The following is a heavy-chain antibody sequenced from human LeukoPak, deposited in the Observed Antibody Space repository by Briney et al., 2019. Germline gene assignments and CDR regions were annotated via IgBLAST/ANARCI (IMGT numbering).Heavy chain of an antibody. J-gene: IGHJ4*02. D-gene: IGHD2-2*01. Sequence: GGSLRLSCAASGFTFSSYSMNWVRQAPGKGLEWVSSISSSSSYIYYADSVKGRFTISRDNAKNSLYLQMNSLRAEDTAVYYCARVEGYCSSTSCPANYWGQGTLVTVSS. CDR1: GFTFSSYS. CDR3: ARVEGYCSSTSCPANY. V-gene: IGHV3-21*01. CDR2: ISSSSSYI.